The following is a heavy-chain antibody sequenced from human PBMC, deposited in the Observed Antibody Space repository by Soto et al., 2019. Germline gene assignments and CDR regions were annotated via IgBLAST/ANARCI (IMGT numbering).Heavy chain of an antibody. J-gene: IGHJ1*01. CDR1: GFTSSSNY. V-gene: IGHV3-66*01. Sequence: GRSLRVCCAASGFTSSSNYMSWVLQAPGKGLEWVSVIYSGGSTYYADSVKGRFTISRDNSKNTLYLQMNSLRAEDTAVYYCAIDYGLAVAGTKYFQHWGQGTLVTVSS. CDR2: IYSGGST. CDR3: AIDYGLAVAGTKYFQH. D-gene: IGHD6-19*01.